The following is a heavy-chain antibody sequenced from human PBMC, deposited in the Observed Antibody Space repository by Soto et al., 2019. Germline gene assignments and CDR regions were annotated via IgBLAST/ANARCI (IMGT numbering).Heavy chain of an antibody. Sequence: QVQLQESGPGLVKPSQTLSLTCTVSGGSSSSGGYYWSWIRQHPGKGLEWIGYIYYSGSTYYNPSLKSRVTISVDTSKNQFSLKLSSVTAADTAVYYSARDPTTWGGMGAFDIWGQGTMVTVSS. D-gene: IGHD4-17*01. CDR2: IYYSGST. CDR1: GGSSSSGGYY. J-gene: IGHJ3*02. V-gene: IGHV4-31*03. CDR3: ARDPTTWGGMGAFDI.